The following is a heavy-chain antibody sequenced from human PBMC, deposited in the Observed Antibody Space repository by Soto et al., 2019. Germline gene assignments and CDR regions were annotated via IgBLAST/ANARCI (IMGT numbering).Heavy chain of an antibody. V-gene: IGHV4-59*12. CDR1: CGSITSYY. J-gene: IGHJ6*02. CDR3: ARALYGSGVLDV. D-gene: IGHD3-10*01. CDR2: IYYSGST. Sequence: SETLSLTCTVSCGSITSYYWSCIRQPPGKGLEWIGTIYYSGSTNYNPSLKSRVTISIDTSKNQFSLKLNSVTAADTAVYYCARALYGSGVLDVWGQGTTVTV.